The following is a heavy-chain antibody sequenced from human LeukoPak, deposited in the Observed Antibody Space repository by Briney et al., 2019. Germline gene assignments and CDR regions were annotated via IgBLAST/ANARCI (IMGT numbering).Heavy chain of an antibody. Sequence: AAVTVSCRASVYTFPRYYMHGVRQAAGKGLEGVGIIKPSGGSTSYSQKFQGRVTMTTDTSTTTVYMELSSLRSEDTAVYYCARDHGQWVVRISLDYWGQGTLVTVSS. CDR1: VYTFPRYY. CDR2: IKPSGGST. D-gene: IGHD6-19*01. J-gene: IGHJ4*02. V-gene: IGHV1-46*01. CDR3: ARDHGQWVVRISLDY.